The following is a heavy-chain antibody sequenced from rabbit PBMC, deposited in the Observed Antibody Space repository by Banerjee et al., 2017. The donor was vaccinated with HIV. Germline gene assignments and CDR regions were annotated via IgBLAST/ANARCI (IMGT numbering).Heavy chain of an antibody. V-gene: IGHV1S40*01. CDR3: ARDGGSSVYTQYYFNL. Sequence: QSLEESGGDLVKPGASLTLTCTASGFSFSSNYYMCWVRQAPGKGLEWIACIYAGSTSSTYFASWAKGRFTISKTSSTTVTLQMTSLTAADTATYFCARDGGSSVYTQYYFNLWGQGTLVTVS. D-gene: IGHD8-1*01. CDR2: IYAGSTSST. CDR1: GFSFSSNYY. J-gene: IGHJ4*01.